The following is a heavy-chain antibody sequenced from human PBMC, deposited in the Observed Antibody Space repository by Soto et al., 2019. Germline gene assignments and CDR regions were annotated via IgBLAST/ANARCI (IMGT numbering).Heavy chain of an antibody. Sequence: PGWSLRLSCVASELNLSDFAMHWVRQAPGKGLEWVAVISFDGRYKFVADSVKGRFTISRDISKNTLFLQMNSLRAEDTAVYYCAKDTNYQDDSGYYNDAFDIWGQGTMVTASS. CDR3: AKDTNYQDDSGYYNDAFDI. CDR1: ELNLSDFA. V-gene: IGHV3-30*04. CDR2: ISFDGRYK. D-gene: IGHD3-22*01. J-gene: IGHJ3*02.